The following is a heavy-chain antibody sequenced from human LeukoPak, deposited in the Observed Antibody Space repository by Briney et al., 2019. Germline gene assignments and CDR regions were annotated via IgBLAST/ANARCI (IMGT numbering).Heavy chain of an antibody. CDR1: GFTFSHYE. CDR3: AREGYFFDSSSFFNLDY. CDR2: ISSSGSTI. Sequence: GGSLRLSCAASGFTFSHYEMNWVRQAPGKGLERVSYISSSGSTIYYADSVKGRFTISRDNANNSLYLQLNSLGAEDTAVYYCAREGYFFDSSSFFNLDYWGQGTLVTVSS. D-gene: IGHD3-22*01. J-gene: IGHJ4*02. V-gene: IGHV3-48*03.